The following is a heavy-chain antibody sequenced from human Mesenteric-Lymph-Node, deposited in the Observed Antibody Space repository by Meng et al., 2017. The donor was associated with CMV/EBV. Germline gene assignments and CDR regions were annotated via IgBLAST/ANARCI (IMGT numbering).Heavy chain of an antibody. V-gene: IGHV3-7*01. CDR1: GFTFSSYS. CDR3: VRDLGWFRLDT. J-gene: IGHJ4*02. CDR2: ISPDGHRE. Sequence: GESLKISCAASGFTFSSYSMNWVRQAPGKGLEWVADISPDGHRELYLDSVKGRFTVSRDNAKNSMYLQLNSLRVDDTAVYYCVRDLGWFRLDTWGQGTLVTVSS. D-gene: IGHD3/OR15-3a*01.